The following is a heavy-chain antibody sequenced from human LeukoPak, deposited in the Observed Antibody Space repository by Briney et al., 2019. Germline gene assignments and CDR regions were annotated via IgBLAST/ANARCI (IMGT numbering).Heavy chain of an antibody. Sequence: NPSETLSLTCAVYGGSFSGYYWSWIRQPPGKGLEWIGEINHSGSTNYNPSLKSRVTISVDESKNQFSLKLSSVTAADTAVYYCARVGGHSSGWPKGSGYFDYWGQGTLVTVSS. J-gene: IGHJ4*02. D-gene: IGHD6-19*01. V-gene: IGHV4-34*01. CDR3: ARVGGHSSGWPKGSGYFDY. CDR1: GGSFSGYY. CDR2: INHSGST.